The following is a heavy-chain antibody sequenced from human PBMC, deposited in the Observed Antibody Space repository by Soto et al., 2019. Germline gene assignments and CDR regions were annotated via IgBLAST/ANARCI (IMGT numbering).Heavy chain of an antibody. D-gene: IGHD3-16*01. CDR2: IYWDDDK. CDR1: GFSLSTSGVG. V-gene: IGHV2-5*02. J-gene: IGHJ5*02. Sequence: QITLKESGPTLVKPTQTLTLTCTFSGFSLSTSGVGVGWIRQPPGKALEWLALIYWDDDKRYSPSLKSRLTIXKXTXXNPVVLTMTNMDPVDTATYYCAHSQDSRGECWFDPWGQGTLVTVSS. CDR3: AHSQDSRGECWFDP.